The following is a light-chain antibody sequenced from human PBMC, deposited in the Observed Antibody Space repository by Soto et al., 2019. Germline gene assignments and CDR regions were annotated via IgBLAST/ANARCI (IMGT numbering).Light chain of an antibody. Sequence: QSVVTQPTSASGTPGQRVNISCSGSSSNIGSNYVYWYRQLPGTAPKLLIQRNNQRPSGVPARFSGSKSGTSASLAISGLRSEDEADYYCGGWDDSLSGPVFGGRTKVTVL. CDR2: RNN. CDR1: SSNIGSNY. J-gene: IGLJ2*01. CDR3: GGWDDSLSGPV. V-gene: IGLV1-47*01.